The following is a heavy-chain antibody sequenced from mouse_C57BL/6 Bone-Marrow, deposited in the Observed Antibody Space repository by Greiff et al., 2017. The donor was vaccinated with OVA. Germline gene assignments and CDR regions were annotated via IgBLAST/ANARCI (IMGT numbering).Heavy chain of an antibody. V-gene: IGHV2-5*01. CDR1: GFSLTSYG. CDR3: AKDYYGSQVPHWYFEV. D-gene: IGHD1-1*01. J-gene: IGHJ1*03. Sequence: QVHVKQSGPGLVQPSQSLSITCTVSGFSLTSYGVHWVRQSPGKGLEWLGVIWRGGSTDYNAAFMSRLSITKDNSKSQVFFKMNSLQADDTAIYYCAKDYYGSQVPHWYFEVWGTGTTVTVSS. CDR2: IWRGGST.